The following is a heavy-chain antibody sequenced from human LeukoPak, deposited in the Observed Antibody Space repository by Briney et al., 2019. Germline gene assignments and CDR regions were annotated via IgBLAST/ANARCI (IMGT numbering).Heavy chain of an antibody. Sequence: GTSVKVSCKASGGTFSSYAISWVRQAPGQGLEWMGRIIPILGIANYAQKFQGRVTITADKSTSTAYMELSSLRSEDTAVYYCARDLSGGVIAAAGTNHWFDPWGQGTLVTVSS. J-gene: IGHJ5*02. CDR3: ARDLSGGVIAAAGTNHWFDP. CDR1: GGTFSSYA. V-gene: IGHV1-69*04. CDR2: IIPILGIA. D-gene: IGHD6-13*01.